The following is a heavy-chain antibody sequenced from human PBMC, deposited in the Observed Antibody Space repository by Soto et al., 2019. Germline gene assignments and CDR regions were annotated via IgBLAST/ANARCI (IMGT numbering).Heavy chain of an antibody. CDR2: IYYSGST. Sequence: SETLSLTCTVSGGSISSYYWSWIRQPPGKGLEWIGYIYYSGSTNYNPSLKSRVTISVDTSKNQFSLKLSSVTAADTAVYYCARVPLAYNWNYGVGYYYYYMDVWGKGTTVTVSS. CDR3: ARVPLAYNWNYGVGYYYYYMDV. D-gene: IGHD1-7*01. V-gene: IGHV4-59*01. J-gene: IGHJ6*03. CDR1: GGSISSYY.